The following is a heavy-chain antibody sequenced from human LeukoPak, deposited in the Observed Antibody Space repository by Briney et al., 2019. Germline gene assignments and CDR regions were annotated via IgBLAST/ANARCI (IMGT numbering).Heavy chain of an antibody. CDR3: ALEIGYCSGGSCFNWFDP. CDR1: GGTFISYA. D-gene: IGHD2-15*01. Sequence: SVKVSCKASGGTFISYAISWVRQAPGQGLEWMGGIIPIFGTANYAQRFQGRVTITADESTNTAYMELSSLRSEDTAVYYCALEIGYCSGGSCFNWFDPWGQGTLVTVSS. CDR2: IIPIFGTA. J-gene: IGHJ5*02. V-gene: IGHV1-69*01.